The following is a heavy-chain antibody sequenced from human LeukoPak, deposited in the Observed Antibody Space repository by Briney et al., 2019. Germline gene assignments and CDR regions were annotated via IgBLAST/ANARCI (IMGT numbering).Heavy chain of an antibody. V-gene: IGHV4-59*01. CDR2: IYYSGST. CDR3: ARTGYSSSWLGGSYYYYGMDV. Sequence: SETLSLTCTVSGGSISSYYWSWIRQPPGKGLEWIGYIYYSGSTNYNPSLKSRVTISVDTSKNQFSLKLSSVTAADTAVYYCARTGYSSSWLGGSYYYYGMDVWGQGTTVTVSS. CDR1: GGSISSYY. J-gene: IGHJ6*02. D-gene: IGHD6-13*01.